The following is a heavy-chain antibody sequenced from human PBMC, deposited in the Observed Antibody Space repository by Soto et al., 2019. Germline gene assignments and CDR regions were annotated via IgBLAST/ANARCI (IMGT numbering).Heavy chain of an antibody. V-gene: IGHV4-34*01. Sequence: SETLSLTCAVYGGSFSGYYWSWIRQPPGKGLEWIGEINHSGSTNYNPSLKSRVTISVDTSKNQFSLKLSSVTAADTAVYYCASGPRYNWNPTDYYYYMDVWGKGTTVTVSS. CDR1: GGSFSGYY. J-gene: IGHJ6*03. CDR2: INHSGST. D-gene: IGHD1-20*01. CDR3: ASGPRYNWNPTDYYYYMDV.